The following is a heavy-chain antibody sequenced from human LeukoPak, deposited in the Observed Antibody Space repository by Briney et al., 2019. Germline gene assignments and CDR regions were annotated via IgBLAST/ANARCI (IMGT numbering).Heavy chain of an antibody. D-gene: IGHD3-10*01. J-gene: IGHJ4*02. CDR1: GGSISSGGHY. V-gene: IGHV4-61*08. CDR2: IYYSGST. Sequence: SETLSLTCTVSGGSISSGGHYWSWIRQPPGKGLEWIGYIYYSGSTNYNPSLKSRVTISVDTSKNQFSLKLSSVTAADTAVYYCARGGALGEFDYWGQGTLVTVSS. CDR3: ARGGALGEFDY.